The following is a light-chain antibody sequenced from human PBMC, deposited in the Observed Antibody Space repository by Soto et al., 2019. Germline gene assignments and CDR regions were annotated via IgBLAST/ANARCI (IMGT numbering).Light chain of an antibody. Sequence: DIQMTQSPTSLSASVGDRVTITCRASQGIRNFVAWYQQKPGKAPKLLIYAASTLQSGVPSRFSGSGSGTDFTLTINSLQPEDVATYSSQKYSSVPVFGPGTKMEIK. J-gene: IGKJ3*01. CDR1: QGIRNF. CDR3: QKYSSVPV. V-gene: IGKV1-27*01. CDR2: AAS.